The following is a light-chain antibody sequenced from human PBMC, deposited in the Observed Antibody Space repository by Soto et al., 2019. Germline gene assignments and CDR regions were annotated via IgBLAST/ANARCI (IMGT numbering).Light chain of an antibody. CDR3: QIWGTGIHWV. Sequence: QLVLTQSPSASASLGASVKLTCTLSSGHSSYAIAWHQQQPEKGPRYLMKVNSDGSHSKGDGIPDRFSGSSSGAERYLTISSLQSEDEADYYCQIWGTGIHWVFGGGTKVTVL. CDR2: VNSDGSH. V-gene: IGLV4-69*01. CDR1: SGHSSYA. J-gene: IGLJ3*02.